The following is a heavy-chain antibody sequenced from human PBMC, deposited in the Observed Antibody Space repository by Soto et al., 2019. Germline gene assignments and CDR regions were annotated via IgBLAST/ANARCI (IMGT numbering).Heavy chain of an antibody. D-gene: IGHD3-22*01. V-gene: IGHV4-31*03. J-gene: IGHJ4*02. CDR2: IYNSGNT. CDR3: ARSDDSSGYCARFDY. Sequence: SETLSLTCSVSDDSISSGAYYWPWIRQHPGKGLECIGYIYNSGNTYYTPSLRSRASTSIDTSKNQYSLKLTSVTAADTAVYYCARSDDSSGYCARFDYWGQGTMVIVSS. CDR1: DDSISSGAYY.